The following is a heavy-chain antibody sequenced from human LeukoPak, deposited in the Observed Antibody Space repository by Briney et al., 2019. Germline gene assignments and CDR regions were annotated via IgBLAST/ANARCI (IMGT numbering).Heavy chain of an antibody. CDR3: ARGRAPLSGSYYDY. CDR2: IYYTGST. Sequence: SETLSLTCTVSGGSISSYYWSWIRQPPGKGLEWIGYIYYTGSTNYNPSLKSRVTISVDTSKKQFSLKLSSVTAADTAVYYCARGRAPLSGSYYDYWGQGTLVTVSS. J-gene: IGHJ4*02. D-gene: IGHD1-26*01. V-gene: IGHV4-59*12. CDR1: GGSISSYY.